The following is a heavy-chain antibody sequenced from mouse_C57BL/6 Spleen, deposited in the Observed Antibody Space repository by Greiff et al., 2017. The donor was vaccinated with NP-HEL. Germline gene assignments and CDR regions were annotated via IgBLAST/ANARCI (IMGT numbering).Heavy chain of an antibody. CDR2: IYPGDGDT. V-gene: IGHV1-82*01. CDR1: GYAFSSSW. Sequence: VMLVESGPELVKPGASVKISCKASGYAFSSSWMNWVKQRPGKGLEWIGRIYPGDGDTNYNGKFKGKATLTADKSSSTAYMQLSSLTSEDSAVYFCARDDYFPMDYWGQGTSVTVSS. J-gene: IGHJ4*01. CDR3: ARDDYFPMDY. D-gene: IGHD2-4*01.